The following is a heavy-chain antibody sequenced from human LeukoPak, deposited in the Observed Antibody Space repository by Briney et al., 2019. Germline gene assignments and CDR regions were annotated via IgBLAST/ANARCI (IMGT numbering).Heavy chain of an antibody. V-gene: IGHV1-18*01. D-gene: IGHD3-3*01. CDR3: AREDWSGYWFDP. CDR1: GYTFTSYG. CDR2: ISAYNGNT. Sequence: ASVKVSCKASGYTFTSYGISWVRQAPGQGLEGMGWISAYNGNTNYAQKLQGRVTMTTDTSTSTAYMELRSLRSDDTAVYYCAREDWSGYWFDPWGQGTLVTVSS. J-gene: IGHJ5*02.